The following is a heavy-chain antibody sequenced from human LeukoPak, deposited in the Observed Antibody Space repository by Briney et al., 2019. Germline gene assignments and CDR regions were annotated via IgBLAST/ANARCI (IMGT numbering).Heavy chain of an antibody. J-gene: IGHJ4*02. D-gene: IGHD3-22*01. V-gene: IGHV4-59*01. CDR1: GASINGYY. CDR2: IHHSGST. CDR3: ARVGDTSDYFYYLDY. Sequence: PSETLSLTCAVSGASINGYYWSWIRQPPGEGLEGIGYIHHSGSTNYNPSLKSRVTMSVDKSKTQFSLKVTSVSAADTAMYYCARVGDTSDYFYYLDYWGQGILVTVSS.